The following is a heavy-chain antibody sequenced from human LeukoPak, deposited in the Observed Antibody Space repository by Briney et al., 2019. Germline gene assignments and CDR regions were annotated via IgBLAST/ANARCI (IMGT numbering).Heavy chain of an antibody. Sequence: SETLSLTCAVYGGSFSGYYWSWLRQPPGKGLEWIGEINHSGSTNYNPSLKSRVTISVDTSKNQFSLKLSSVTAADTAVYYCARSPVRVRLHAFDIWGQGTMVTVSS. CDR2: INHSGST. J-gene: IGHJ3*02. CDR3: ARSPVRVRLHAFDI. D-gene: IGHD3-10*01. CDR1: GGSFSGYY. V-gene: IGHV4-34*01.